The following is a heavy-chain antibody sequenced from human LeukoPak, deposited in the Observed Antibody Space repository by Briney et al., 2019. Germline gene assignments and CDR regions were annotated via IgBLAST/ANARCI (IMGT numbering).Heavy chain of an antibody. D-gene: IGHD3-3*02. V-gene: IGHV1-18*01. Sequence: GASVKVSCKASGYTFTSYGISWVRQAPGQGLEWMGWISAYNGNTNYAQKLQGRVTMTTDTSTSTAYMGLRSLRSDDTAVYYCARDAFRMMTPYYYYGMDVWGQGTTVTVSS. J-gene: IGHJ6*02. CDR2: ISAYNGNT. CDR1: GYTFTSYG. CDR3: ARDAFRMMTPYYYYGMDV.